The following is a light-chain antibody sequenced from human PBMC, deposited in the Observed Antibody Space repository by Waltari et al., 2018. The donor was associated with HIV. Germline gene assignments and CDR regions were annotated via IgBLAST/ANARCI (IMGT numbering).Light chain of an antibody. CDR2: DVK. CDR1: SSDVGAYNF. J-gene: IGLJ2*01. Sequence: QSALTQPRSVSGPPGQSVTISCTGTSSDVGAYNFFSWYQQYPGKAPKLLIYDVKKRPSGVPDRFYGSKSDNTASLTISGLQAEDEADYYCCSYAGNYIFDFGGGTKLTVL. V-gene: IGLV2-11*01. CDR3: CSYAGNYIFD.